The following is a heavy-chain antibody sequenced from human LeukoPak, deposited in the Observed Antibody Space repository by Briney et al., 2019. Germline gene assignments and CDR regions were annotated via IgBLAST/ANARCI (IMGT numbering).Heavy chain of an antibody. CDR3: ARRFYDDYGDPSRFDY. Sequence: PSETLSLTCTVSGGSISSYYWSWIRQPPGKGLEWIGYIYYSGSTNYNPSLKSRVTISVDTSKNQFSLKLSSVTAADTAVYYCARRFYDDYGDPSRFDYWGQGTLVTVCS. J-gene: IGHJ4*02. CDR1: GGSISSYY. D-gene: IGHD4-17*01. CDR2: IYYSGST. V-gene: IGHV4-59*08.